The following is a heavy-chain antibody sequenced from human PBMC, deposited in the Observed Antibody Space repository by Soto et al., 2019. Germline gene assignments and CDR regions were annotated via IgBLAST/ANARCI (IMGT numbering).Heavy chain of an antibody. CDR2: IYYSGST. CDR3: ARVTMVRGVPGYYYYGMDV. D-gene: IGHD3-10*01. J-gene: IGHJ6*02. CDR1: GGSISSGGYY. V-gene: IGHV4-31*03. Sequence: LSLTCTVSGGSISSGGYYWSWIRQHPGKGLEWIGYIYYSGSTYYNPSLKSRVTISVDTSKNQFSLKLSSVTAADTAVYYCARVTMVRGVPGYYYYGMDVWGQGTTVTVSS.